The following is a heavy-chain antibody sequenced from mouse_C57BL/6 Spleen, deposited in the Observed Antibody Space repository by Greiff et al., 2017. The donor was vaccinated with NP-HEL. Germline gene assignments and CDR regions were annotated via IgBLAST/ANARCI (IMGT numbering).Heavy chain of an antibody. CDR3: ASRGLAGAWFAY. V-gene: IGHV1-50*01. CDR2: IDPSDSYT. D-gene: IGHD4-1*01. Sequence: QVQLQQPGAELVKPGASVKLSCKASGYTFTSYWMHWVKQRPGQGLEWIGEIDPSDSYTNYNQKFKGKATLTVDTSSSTAYMQLSSLTSEDSAVYSCASRGLAGAWFAYWGQGTLVTVSA. J-gene: IGHJ3*01. CDR1: GYTFTSYW.